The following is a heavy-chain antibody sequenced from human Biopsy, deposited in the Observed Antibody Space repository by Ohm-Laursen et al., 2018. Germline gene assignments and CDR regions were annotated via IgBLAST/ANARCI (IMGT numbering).Heavy chain of an antibody. Sequence: SDTLSLTCTVSGGSISSYYWSWIRQPPGKGLECIGYIYHSGSTNYSPSLKSRVTMSVDTSKNQFSLKLSSVTAADTAVYYCARLWGGYHFHGMDVWGQGTTVTVSS. J-gene: IGHJ6*02. CDR1: GGSISSYY. V-gene: IGHV4-59*08. CDR2: IYHSGST. CDR3: ARLWGGYHFHGMDV. D-gene: IGHD7-27*01.